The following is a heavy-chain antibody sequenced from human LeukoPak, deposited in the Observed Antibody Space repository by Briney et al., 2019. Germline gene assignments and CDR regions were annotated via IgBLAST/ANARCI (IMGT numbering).Heavy chain of an antibody. CDR2: ISNRGSII. CDR1: GFTFSSYE. J-gene: IGHJ3*02. CDR3: ARGRMTRDI. V-gene: IGHV3-48*03. D-gene: IGHD2-21*02. Sequence: SGGSLRLSCAVSGFTFSSYEMNWVRQAPGKGLEWISYISNRGSIIYYADSVKGRFTISRDNAKNSLSLQMNSLRAEDTAVYYCARGRMTRDIWGQGTMVTVSS.